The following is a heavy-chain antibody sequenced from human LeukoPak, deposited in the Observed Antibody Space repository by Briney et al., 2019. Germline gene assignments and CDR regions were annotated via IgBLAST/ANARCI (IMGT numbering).Heavy chain of an antibody. CDR1: GGSISSSSYY. Sequence: SETLSLTCTVSGGSISSSSYYWGWIRQPPGKGLEWIGSIYYTGSTYYNPSLNSRVTISVDTSKNQFSLKVSSVTAADTAVYYCARHSSTYYRFDYWGQGTLVSVSS. J-gene: IGHJ4*02. V-gene: IGHV4-39*01. CDR2: IYYTGST. D-gene: IGHD3-22*01. CDR3: ARHSSTYYRFDY.